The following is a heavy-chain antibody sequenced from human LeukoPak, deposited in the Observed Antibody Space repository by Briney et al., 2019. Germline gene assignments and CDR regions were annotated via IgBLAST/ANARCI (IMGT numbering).Heavy chain of an antibody. V-gene: IGHV3-23*01. J-gene: IGHJ4*02. Sequence: GGSLRLSCAASGFTFSSYAMSWVRQAPGKGREWFSAISGSGGSTYYADSVKGRFTISRDNAKNSLYLQMNSLRAEDTAVYYCASRGDTSGYYYFDYWGQGTLVTVSS. CDR3: ASRGDTSGYYYFDY. D-gene: IGHD3-22*01. CDR1: GFTFSSYA. CDR2: ISGSGGST.